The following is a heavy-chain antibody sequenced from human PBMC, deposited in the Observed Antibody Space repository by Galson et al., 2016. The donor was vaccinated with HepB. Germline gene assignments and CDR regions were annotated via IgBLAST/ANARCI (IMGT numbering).Heavy chain of an antibody. Sequence: SVKVSCKASGGTFSSYGLSWVRQAPGQGLEWMGGINPIFGTANYAGKFQARVTITADKSTTTGYMELSSLTSDDTAVYYRARGVRTFGGILGRRGSAFDIWGQGTMVTVSS. V-gene: IGHV1-69*06. CDR1: GGTFSSYG. CDR3: ARGVRTFGGILGRRGSAFDI. D-gene: IGHD3-16*02. J-gene: IGHJ3*02. CDR2: INPIFGTA.